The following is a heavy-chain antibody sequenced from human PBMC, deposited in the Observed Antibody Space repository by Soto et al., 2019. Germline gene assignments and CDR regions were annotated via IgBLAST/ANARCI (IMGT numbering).Heavy chain of an antibody. CDR2: ITPIFGTA. D-gene: IGHD3-22*01. CDR1: GGTFSTST. V-gene: IGHV1-69*13. CDR3: ARDGTLYDSSGYYYLY. Sequence: SVKVSCKASGGTFSTSTISWVRQAPGQGLEWMGGITPIFGTATFAQKFQGRVTITGDESTSTAYMELSSLRSEDTAMYYCARDGTLYDSSGYYYLYWGQGTLVTVSS. J-gene: IGHJ4*02.